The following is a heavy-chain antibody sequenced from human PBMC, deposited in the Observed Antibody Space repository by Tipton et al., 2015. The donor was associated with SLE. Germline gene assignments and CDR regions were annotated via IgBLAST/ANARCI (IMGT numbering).Heavy chain of an antibody. Sequence: TLSLTCTVSGGSISSYYWSWIRQPPGKGLERIGYIYYSGSTNYNPSLKSRVTISVDTSKNQFSLKLSSVTAADTAVYYCARGPGAAAILSYYYFYGMDVWGQGTTVTVSS. J-gene: IGHJ6*02. V-gene: IGHV4-59*12. CDR3: ARGPGAAAILSYYYFYGMDV. D-gene: IGHD6-13*01. CDR2: IYYSGST. CDR1: GGSISSYY.